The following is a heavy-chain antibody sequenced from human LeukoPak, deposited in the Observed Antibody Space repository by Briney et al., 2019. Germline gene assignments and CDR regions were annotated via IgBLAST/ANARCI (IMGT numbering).Heavy chain of an antibody. CDR3: ARGQIAVAGSHFDY. V-gene: IGHV1-69*05. J-gene: IGHJ4*02. Sequence: GSSVKVSCKASGGTFSSYAISWVRQAPGRGLEWMGRIIPIFGTANYAQKFQGRGTITTDESTSTAYMELSSLRSEDTVVYYCARGQIAVAGSHFDYWGQGTLVTVSS. D-gene: IGHD6-19*01. CDR2: IIPIFGTA. CDR1: GGTFSSYA.